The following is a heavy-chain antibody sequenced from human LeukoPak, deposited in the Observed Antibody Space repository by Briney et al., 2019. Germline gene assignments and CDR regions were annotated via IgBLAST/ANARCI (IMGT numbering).Heavy chain of an antibody. CDR3: AREVGATTHLDY. V-gene: IGHV3-21*01. Sequence: PGGSLRLSCAASGFTFSSYSMNWVRQAPGKGLEWVSSISSSSSYIYYADSVKGRFTISRDNAKNSLYLQMNSLRAEDTAVYYCAREVGATTHLDYWGQGTLVTVSS. CDR1: GFTFSSYS. D-gene: IGHD1-26*01. CDR2: ISSSSSYI. J-gene: IGHJ4*02.